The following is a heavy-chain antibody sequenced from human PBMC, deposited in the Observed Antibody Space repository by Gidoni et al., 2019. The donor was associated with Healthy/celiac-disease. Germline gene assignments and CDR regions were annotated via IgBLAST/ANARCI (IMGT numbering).Heavy chain of an antibody. J-gene: IGHJ3*02. D-gene: IGHD1-1*01. CDR3: ARSERDDAFDI. CDR2: ISSSGSTI. CDR1: GFTFSSYE. V-gene: IGHV3-48*03. Sequence: EVQLVESGGGLVQPGGSLRLSCEASGFTFSSYEMNWVSQAPGKGLEWVSYISSSGSTIYYADSVKGRFTISRDNAKNSLYLQMNSLRAEDTAVYYCARSERDDAFDIWGQGTMVTVSS.